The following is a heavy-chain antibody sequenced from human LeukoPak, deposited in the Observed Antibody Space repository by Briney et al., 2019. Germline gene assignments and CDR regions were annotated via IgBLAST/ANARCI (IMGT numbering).Heavy chain of an antibody. J-gene: IGHJ4*02. Sequence: GGSLRLSCAASGFTFSSYWMTWVRQAPGKGLEWVANIKQGGSERYYVDSVKGRFTISRDNAKNSLYLQMNSLRAEDTAVYYCAREGNPGGLFDYWGQGTLVTVSS. D-gene: IGHD1-14*01. CDR2: IKQGGSER. CDR1: GFTFSSYW. V-gene: IGHV3-7*01. CDR3: AREGNPGGLFDY.